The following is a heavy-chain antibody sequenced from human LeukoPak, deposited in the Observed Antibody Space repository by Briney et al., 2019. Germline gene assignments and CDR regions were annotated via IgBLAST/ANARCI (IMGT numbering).Heavy chain of an antibody. CDR2: IYYSGST. CDR3: AREEIFGVVKGAFDI. CDR1: GGSISSGGYY. D-gene: IGHD3-3*01. J-gene: IGHJ3*02. V-gene: IGHV4-61*08. Sequence: SQTLSLTCTVSGGSISSGGYYWSWIRPPPGKGLEWIGYIYYSGSTNYNPSLKSRVTISVDTSKNQFSLKLSSVTAADTAVYYCAREEIFGVVKGAFDIWGQGTMVTVSS.